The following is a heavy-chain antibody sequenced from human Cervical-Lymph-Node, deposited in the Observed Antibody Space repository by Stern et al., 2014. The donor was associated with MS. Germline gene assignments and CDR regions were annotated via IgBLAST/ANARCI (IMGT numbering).Heavy chain of an antibody. CDR3: AAGDTVAMLGTAIDAFDI. D-gene: IGHD4-17*01. CDR1: GFTFSNSG. V-gene: IGHV1-58*01. CDR2: IVVGSGKT. J-gene: IGHJ3*02. Sequence: QLLQSGPEVKKPGSSVKVSCKASGFTFSNSGVQWVRQTRGQRLEWIGWIVVGSGKTTYAQKFQERVTITRDRSTSTAYMELSSLRSEDTAVFYCAAGDTVAMLGTAIDAFDIWGQGTMVTVSS.